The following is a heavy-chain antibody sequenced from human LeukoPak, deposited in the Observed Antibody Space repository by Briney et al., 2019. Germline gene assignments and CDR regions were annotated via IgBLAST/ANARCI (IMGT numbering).Heavy chain of an antibody. CDR1: GDSISNYY. CDR2: IYYSGNT. D-gene: IGHD1-7*01. J-gene: IGHJ6*02. Sequence: SETLSLTCTVSGDSISNYYWNCIRQPPGKGLEWIGYIYYSGNTDYNPSLKSRVTISLDTSKNNFSLKLRSVTAADTAVYFWARGNIELYYYGMDVWGQGTTVTVSS. V-gene: IGHV4-59*01. CDR3: ARGNIELYYYGMDV.